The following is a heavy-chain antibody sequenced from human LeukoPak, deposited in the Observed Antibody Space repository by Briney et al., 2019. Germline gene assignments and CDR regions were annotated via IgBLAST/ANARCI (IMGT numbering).Heavy chain of an antibody. CDR1: GFTFDDYA. V-gene: IGHV3-9*01. D-gene: IGHD2-15*01. CDR3: AKTGGMVVAATPFDY. CDR2: ISWNSGSI. Sequence: SGRSLRLSCAASGFTFDDYAMHWVRQAPGKGLEWVSGISWNSGSIGYADSVKGRFTISRDNAKNSLYLQMNSLRAEDTALYYCAKTGGMVVAATPFDYWGQGTLVTVSS. J-gene: IGHJ4*02.